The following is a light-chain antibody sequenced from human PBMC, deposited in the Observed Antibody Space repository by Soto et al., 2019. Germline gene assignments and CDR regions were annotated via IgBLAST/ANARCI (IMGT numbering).Light chain of an antibody. Sequence: EIVLTQSPGTLSLSPGERATLSCRASQSVRSSDLAWYQQKPGQAPRLLMYGASSRATGVPDRFSGSGSGTDFTLTISRLEPEDFAVYYCQQYGSSPPYTFGQGTKLDIK. CDR1: QSVRSSD. CDR3: QQYGSSPPYT. J-gene: IGKJ2*01. V-gene: IGKV3-20*01. CDR2: GAS.